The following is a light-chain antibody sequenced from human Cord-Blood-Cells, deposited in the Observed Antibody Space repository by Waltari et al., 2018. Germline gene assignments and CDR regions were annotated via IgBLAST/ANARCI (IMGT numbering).Light chain of an antibody. CDR2: GAS. J-gene: IGKJ1*01. CDR1: QSVSSN. Sequence: EIVMTQSPATLSVSPGERATLSCRASQSVSSNLASYQQKPGQATRLLIYGASTRSTGIPARFSGSGSGTEFTLTISSLQSEDFAVYYCQQYNNWPPWTFGQGTKVEIK. V-gene: IGKV3-15*01. CDR3: QQYNNWPPWT.